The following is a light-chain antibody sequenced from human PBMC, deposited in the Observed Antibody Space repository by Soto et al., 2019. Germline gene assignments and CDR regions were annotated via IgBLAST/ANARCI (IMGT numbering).Light chain of an antibody. CDR3: QHYNSYPFT. J-gene: IGKJ3*01. Sequence: DIKMTQSPSTLSASVGDRVTITCRASQGISTWLAWYQQRPGEAPKVLIYDASSLESGVPSRFSGSGSETEFTLTISSLQPDDFATYYCQHYNSYPFTFGPGTKVDIK. V-gene: IGKV1-5*01. CDR2: DAS. CDR1: QGISTW.